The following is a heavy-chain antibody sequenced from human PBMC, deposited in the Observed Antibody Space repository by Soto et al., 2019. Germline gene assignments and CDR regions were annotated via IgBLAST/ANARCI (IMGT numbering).Heavy chain of an antibody. J-gene: IGHJ6*02. CDR1: GGSISSGGYS. CDR2: IYHSGYT. D-gene: IGHD4-17*01. CDR3: ARAHYGDYGYGMDV. Sequence: QLQLQESGSGLVKPSQTLSLTCAVSGGSISSGGYSWIWIRQPPGKGLEWIGYIYHSGYTYYNPSLKSRVTMSVDRSKNQFSPKLSSVTAADTAVYYCARAHYGDYGYGMDVWGQGTTVTVSS. V-gene: IGHV4-30-2*01.